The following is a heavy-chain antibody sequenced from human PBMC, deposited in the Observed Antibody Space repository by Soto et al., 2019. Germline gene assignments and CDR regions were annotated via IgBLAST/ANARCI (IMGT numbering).Heavy chain of an antibody. D-gene: IGHD6-13*01. J-gene: IGHJ4*02. CDR3: AKDRDLYVAAAGFDY. CDR2: ISGSGGST. Sequence: GGSLRLSCAASGFTFSSYAMSWVRQAPGKGLEWVSAISGSGGSTYYADSVKGRFTISRDNSKNTLYLQMNSLRAEDTAVYYCAKDRDLYVAAAGFDYWGQGTLVTVSS. CDR1: GFTFSSYA. V-gene: IGHV3-23*01.